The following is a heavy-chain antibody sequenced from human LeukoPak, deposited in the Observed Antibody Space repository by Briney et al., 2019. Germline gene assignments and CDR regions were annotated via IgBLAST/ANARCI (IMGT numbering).Heavy chain of an antibody. J-gene: IGHJ3*02. Sequence: GGSLRLSCAASGFTFSSYAMHWVRQAPGKGLEGVAVISYDGSNKYYADSGKGRLTISRDNSKNTLYLQMNSLRAEDTAVYYCARVGTYYYDSSGYPADAFDIWGQGTMVTVSS. V-gene: IGHV3-30-3*01. CDR2: ISYDGSNK. CDR3: ARVGTYYYDSSGYPADAFDI. D-gene: IGHD3-22*01. CDR1: GFTFSSYA.